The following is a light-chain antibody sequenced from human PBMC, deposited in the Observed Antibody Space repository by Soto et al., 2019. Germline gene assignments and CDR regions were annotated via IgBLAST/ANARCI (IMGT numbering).Light chain of an antibody. CDR2: AAS. CDR1: QGISSY. Sequence: AIRVTQSPSSLSASTGDRVTITCRASQGISSYLAWYQQKPGKAPKLLIYAASTLQSGVPSRFSGSGSGTEFTLTISGLQPDDFANYYCQQYNSYPITFGQGTRLENK. CDR3: QQYNSYPIT. J-gene: IGKJ5*01. V-gene: IGKV1-8*01.